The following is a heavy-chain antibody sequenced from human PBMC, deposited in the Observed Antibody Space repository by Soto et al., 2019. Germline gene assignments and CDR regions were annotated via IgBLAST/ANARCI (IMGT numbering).Heavy chain of an antibody. J-gene: IGHJ4*02. CDR2: IYYSGST. CDR3: ARGVTIFGEDYFDY. Sequence: PSETLSLTCAVSGGSISSGGYSWSWIRQPPGKGLEWIGYIYYSGSTNYNPSLKSRVTISVDTSKNQFSLKLSSVTAADTAVYYCARGVTIFGEDYFDYWGQGTLVTVSS. D-gene: IGHD3-3*01. CDR1: GGSISSGGYS. V-gene: IGHV4-61*08.